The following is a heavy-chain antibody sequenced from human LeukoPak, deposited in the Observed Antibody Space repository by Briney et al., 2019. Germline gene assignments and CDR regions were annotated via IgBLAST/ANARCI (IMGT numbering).Heavy chain of an antibody. CDR1: GFTFSSYA. D-gene: IGHD5-18*01. CDR2: ISDSGAHT. V-gene: IGHV3-23*01. J-gene: IGHJ4*02. Sequence: GGSLRLSCAASGFTFSSYAMSWVRQAPGKGLEWVSAISDSGAHTYYTDSVKGRYTISRDNSKNTLHLQMNSLRAEDTAVYYCAKGGYGYSPFDYWGQGSLVTGSS. CDR3: AKGGYGYSPFDY.